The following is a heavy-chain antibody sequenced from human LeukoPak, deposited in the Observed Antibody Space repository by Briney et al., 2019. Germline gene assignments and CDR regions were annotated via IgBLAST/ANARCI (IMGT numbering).Heavy chain of an antibody. CDR3: ARALGSIGYDFWSGLNWFDP. CDR2: IIPIFGTA. CDR1: GGTFSSYA. V-gene: IGHV1-69*13. Sequence: GASVKVSCKASGGTFSSYAISWVRQAPGQGLEWMGGIIPIFGTANYAQKFQGRVTITADESTGTAYMELSSLRSEDTAVHYCARALGSIGYDFWSGLNWFDPWGQGTLVTVSS. J-gene: IGHJ5*02. D-gene: IGHD3-3*01.